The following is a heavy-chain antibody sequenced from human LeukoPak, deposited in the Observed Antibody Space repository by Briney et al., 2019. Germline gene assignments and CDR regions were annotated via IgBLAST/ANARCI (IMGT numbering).Heavy chain of an antibody. V-gene: IGHV1-2*06. Sequence: ASVKVSCKASGYTFTGYYMHWVRQAPGQGLEWMGRINPNSGGTNYAQKFQGRVTMTRDTSISTAYMELSRLRSDDTAVYYCARELKYHGSGSYYIYWGQGTLVTVSS. D-gene: IGHD3-10*01. CDR2: INPNSGGT. J-gene: IGHJ4*02. CDR3: ARELKYHGSGSYYIY. CDR1: GYTFTGYY.